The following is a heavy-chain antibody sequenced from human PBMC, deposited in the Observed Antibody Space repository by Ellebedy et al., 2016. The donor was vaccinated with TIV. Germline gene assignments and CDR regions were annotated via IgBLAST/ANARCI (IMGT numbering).Heavy chain of an antibody. Sequence: GESLKISCKGSGYSFPNYWIGWVRQMPGKGLDWMGIIYPGDSDTRYSPSFQGQVTISADKSISTAYLQWSSLKASDTAMYYCASAKYYGSGTYAHYLDYWGQGTLVTVSS. V-gene: IGHV5-51*01. J-gene: IGHJ4*02. D-gene: IGHD3-10*01. CDR3: ASAKYYGSGTYAHYLDY. CDR1: GYSFPNYW. CDR2: IYPGDSDT.